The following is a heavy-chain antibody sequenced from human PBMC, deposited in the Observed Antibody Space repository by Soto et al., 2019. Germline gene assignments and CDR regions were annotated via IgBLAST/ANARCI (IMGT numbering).Heavy chain of an antibody. CDR1: GFTFSDPY. Sequence: EVQLVESGGGLVQPGGSLRLSCAASGFTFSDPYMDWVRQAPGKGLEWVGRTRNKANSYTTEYAASVKGRFTISRDDSKSSLYLQMNSLKTEDTAVYYCARVALGSCGGTSCRRFFYLWGRGTLVTVSS. J-gene: IGHJ2*01. CDR2: TRNKANSYTT. CDR3: ARVALGSCGGTSCRRFFYL. V-gene: IGHV3-72*01. D-gene: IGHD2-2*01.